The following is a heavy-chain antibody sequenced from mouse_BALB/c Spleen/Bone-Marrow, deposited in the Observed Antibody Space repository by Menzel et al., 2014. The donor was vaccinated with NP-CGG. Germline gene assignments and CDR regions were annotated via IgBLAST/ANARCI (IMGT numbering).Heavy chain of an antibody. D-gene: IGHD2-10*02. V-gene: IGHV6-6*02. CDR2: IRLKSNNYAT. CDR3: TRRGYGNVY. Sequence: EVQLVESGGGLVQPGGSMKLSCVASGFTFSNYWMNWVRQSPEKGLEWVAEIRLKSNNYATHYAESVKGRFTISRDDSKSSVYLQMNNLRAEDTGSYYCTRRGYGNVYWGQGATPTVSS. J-gene: IGHJ2*01. CDR1: GFTFSNYW.